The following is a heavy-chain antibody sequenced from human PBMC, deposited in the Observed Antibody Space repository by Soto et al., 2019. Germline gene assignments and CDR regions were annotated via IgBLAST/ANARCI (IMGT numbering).Heavy chain of an antibody. CDR3: ARDREGYYYDSSGYYPMIDY. D-gene: IGHD3-22*01. CDR2: ISAYNGNT. Sequence: QVKLVQSGAEVKKPGASVKVSCKASGYTFTSYGISWVRQAPGQGLEWMGWISAYNGNTNYAQKLQGRVTMTTDTSTSTAYMELRSLRSDDTAVYYCARDREGYYYDSSGYYPMIDYWGQGTLVTVSS. CDR1: GYTFTSYG. V-gene: IGHV1-18*01. J-gene: IGHJ4*02.